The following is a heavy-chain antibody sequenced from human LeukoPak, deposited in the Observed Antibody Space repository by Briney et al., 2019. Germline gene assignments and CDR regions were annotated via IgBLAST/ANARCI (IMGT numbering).Heavy chain of an antibody. D-gene: IGHD3-10*01. J-gene: IGHJ4*02. V-gene: IGHV4-34*01. CDR2: INRSGST. Sequence: PSETLSLTCAVYGASFSTYYWSWIRQPPGKGLEWVGEINRSGSTKYSPSLKSRVTISVDTSNNQFSLKLRSVTAADTAVYYCVRDRGEWSYSHDYWGQGTLVTVSS. CDR1: GASFSTYY. CDR3: VRDRGEWSYSHDY.